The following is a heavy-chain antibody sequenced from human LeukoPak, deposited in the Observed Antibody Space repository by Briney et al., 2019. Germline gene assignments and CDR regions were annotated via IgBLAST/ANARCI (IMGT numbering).Heavy chain of an antibody. J-gene: IGHJ4*02. Sequence: GGSLRLSCAASGFTFSSYGMHWVRQAPGKGLEWVAVISYDGGNKYYADSVKGRFTISRDNSKNTLYLQMNSLRAEDTAVYYCAKDYDSSGYYFFDYWGQGTLVTVSS. CDR1: GFTFSSYG. CDR3: AKDYDSSGYYFFDY. D-gene: IGHD3-22*01. CDR2: ISYDGGNK. V-gene: IGHV3-30*18.